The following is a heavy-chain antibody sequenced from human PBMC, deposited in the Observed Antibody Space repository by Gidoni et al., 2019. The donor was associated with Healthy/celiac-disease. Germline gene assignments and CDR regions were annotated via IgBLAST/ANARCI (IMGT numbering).Heavy chain of an antibody. CDR1: GASISSGGYS. J-gene: IGHJ4*02. CDR2: IYHSGST. D-gene: IGHD6-13*01. Sequence: QLQLQESGSGLVKPSQTLSLTCAVSGASISSGGYSWSWIRQPPGKGLEWIGYIYHSGSTYYNPSLKSRVTISVDRSKNQFSLKLSSVTAADTAVYYCARGGQQLVLGCDYWGQGTLVTVSS. CDR3: ARGGQQLVLGCDY. V-gene: IGHV4-30-2*01.